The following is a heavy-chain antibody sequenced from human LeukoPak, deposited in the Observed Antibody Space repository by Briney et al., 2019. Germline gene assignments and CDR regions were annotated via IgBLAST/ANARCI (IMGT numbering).Heavy chain of an antibody. CDR1: GGSFSGYY. CDR3: ARAGTYDFWSGYYRRWFDP. D-gene: IGHD3-3*01. J-gene: IGHJ5*02. V-gene: IGHV4-34*01. Sequence: SETLSLTCAVYGGSFSGYYCSWIRQPPGKGLEWIGEINHSGSTNYNPSLKSRVTISVDTSKNQFSLKLSSVTAADTAVYYCARAGTYDFWSGYYRRWFDPWGQGTLVTVSS. CDR2: INHSGST.